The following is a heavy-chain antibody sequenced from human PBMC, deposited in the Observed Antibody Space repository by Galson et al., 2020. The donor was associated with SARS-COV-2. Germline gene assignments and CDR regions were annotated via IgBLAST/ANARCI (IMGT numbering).Heavy chain of an antibody. J-gene: IGHJ6*02. Sequence: GESLKISCKASGYTFTGYYMHWVRQAPGQGLEWMGWINPNSGGTNYAQKFQGRVTMTRDTSISTAYMELSRPRSDDTAVYYCARDQEASYYYGSGSWGMDVWGQGTTVTVSS. V-gene: IGHV1-2*02. CDR3: ARDQEASYYYGSGSWGMDV. D-gene: IGHD3-10*01. CDR1: GYTFTGYY. CDR2: INPNSGGT.